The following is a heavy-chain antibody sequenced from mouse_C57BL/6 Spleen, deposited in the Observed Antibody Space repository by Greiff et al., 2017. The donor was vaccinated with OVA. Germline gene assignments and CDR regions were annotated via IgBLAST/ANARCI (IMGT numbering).Heavy chain of an antibody. J-gene: IGHJ3*01. V-gene: IGHV1-61*01. CDR2: IYPSASET. D-gene: IGHD2-1*01. CDR1: GYTFTSYW. CDR3: ASRLWYPAWFAY. Sequence: VKLQQPGAELVRPGSSVKLSCKASGYTFTSYWMDWVKQRPGQGLEWIGNIYPSASETHYNQKFKDKATLTVDKSSSTAYMQLSSLTSEDSAVYYCASRLWYPAWFAYWGQGTLVTVAA.